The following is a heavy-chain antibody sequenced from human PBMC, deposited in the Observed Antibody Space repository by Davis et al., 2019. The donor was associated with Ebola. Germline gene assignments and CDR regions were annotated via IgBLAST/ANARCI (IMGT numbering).Heavy chain of an antibody. J-gene: IGHJ6*03. V-gene: IGHV5-51*01. CDR1: GYSFTNYW. CDR3: ARCRSLGTYYYMDV. Sequence: GESLKISCKASGYSFTNYWTGWVRQMPGKGLEWMGIIYAGDSDTRYSPSFQGQATIAADKSINTAYLQWSSLKASDTAVYYCARCRSLGTYYYMDVWGKGTTVTVSS. D-gene: IGHD3-16*01. CDR2: IYAGDSDT.